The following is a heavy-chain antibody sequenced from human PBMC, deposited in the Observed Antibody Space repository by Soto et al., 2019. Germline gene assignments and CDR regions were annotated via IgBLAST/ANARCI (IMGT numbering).Heavy chain of an antibody. D-gene: IGHD3-3*01. CDR3: ARAIPHSDFWSGYYGQDY. CDR2: ISAYNGNT. J-gene: IGHJ4*02. CDR1: GYTFTCWG. V-gene: IGHV1-18*01. Sequence: GASVKVSCRASGYTFTCWGMRWVRQTPGQGLEWMGWISAYNGNTNYAQKLQGRVTMTTDTSTSTAYMELRSLRSDDTAVYYCARAIPHSDFWSGYYGQDYWGQGTLVTVPS.